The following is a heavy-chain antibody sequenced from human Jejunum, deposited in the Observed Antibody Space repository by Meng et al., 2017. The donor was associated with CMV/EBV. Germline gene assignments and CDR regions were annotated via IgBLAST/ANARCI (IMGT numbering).Heavy chain of an antibody. CDR1: GFIVSDNY. Sequence: LSCEASGFIVSDNYVSWVRQDPGKGLEWVSVIYRDGTTYYADSVKGRFTISRENFNNTLNLQMNSLRADDTAVYYCARDRYRSSDYWGQGTLVTVSS. V-gene: IGHV3-53*01. D-gene: IGHD6-6*01. CDR3: ARDRYRSSDY. J-gene: IGHJ4*02. CDR2: IYRDGTT.